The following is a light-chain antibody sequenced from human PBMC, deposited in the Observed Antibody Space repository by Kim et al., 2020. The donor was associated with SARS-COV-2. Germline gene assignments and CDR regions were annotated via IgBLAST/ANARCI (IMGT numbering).Light chain of an antibody. V-gene: IGKV1-39*01. CDR3: QQTYGTPPT. CDR2: GTS. J-gene: IGKJ2*01. Sequence: ASVGGRVAITCRASENIRRYLNWYQQKPGKAPKLLISGTSNLQSGVPSRFSGSGSGTDFTITISSLQPEDFATYYCQQTYGTPPTFGQGTKLEI. CDR1: ENIRRY.